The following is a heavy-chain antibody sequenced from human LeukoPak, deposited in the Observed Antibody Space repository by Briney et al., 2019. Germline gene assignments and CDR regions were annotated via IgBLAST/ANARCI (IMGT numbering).Heavy chain of an antibody. D-gene: IGHD2-21*01. CDR2: INPNSGGT. V-gene: IGHV1-2*02. CDR3: ARGDSNPRVYYYYYLDV. Sequence: ASVKVSCTASGYTFTGYYMHWVRQAPGQGLEWMGWINPNSGGTNYAQKFQGRVTMTRDTSISTAYMELSRLRSDDTAVYYCARGDSNPRVYYYYYLDVWGKGTTVTVSS. CDR1: GYTFTGYY. J-gene: IGHJ6*03.